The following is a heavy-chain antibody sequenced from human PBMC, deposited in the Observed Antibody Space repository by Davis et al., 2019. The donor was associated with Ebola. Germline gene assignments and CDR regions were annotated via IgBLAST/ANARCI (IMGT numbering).Heavy chain of an antibody. Sequence: AASVKVSCKASGYTFTSYDINWVRQAPGQGLEWMGWISAYNGNTNYAQKLQGRVTMITDTSTSTAYMELRSLRSDDTAVYYCARDQGIAVAGTRDYYGMDVRGQGTTVTVSS. CDR2: ISAYNGNT. V-gene: IGHV1-18*01. J-gene: IGHJ6*02. D-gene: IGHD6-19*01. CDR1: GYTFTSYD. CDR3: ARDQGIAVAGTRDYYGMDV.